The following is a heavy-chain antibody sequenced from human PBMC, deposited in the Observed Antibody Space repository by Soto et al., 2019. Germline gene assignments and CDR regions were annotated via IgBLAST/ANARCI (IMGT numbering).Heavy chain of an antibody. CDR1: GFTFSSYN. CDR3: ARQYCRRDCPLPWPS. D-gene: IGHD2-21*02. Sequence: EVQLVESGGGLVKPGGSLRLSCEASGFTFSSYNMNWVRQAPGKGLEWVSSISSSSSYIYYADSVKGRFTISRDNAKNSLSPQMTSLIAEHTAVYSCARQYCRRDCPLPWPSWGQGTLVTVSS. CDR2: ISSSSSYI. V-gene: IGHV3-21*01. J-gene: IGHJ5*02.